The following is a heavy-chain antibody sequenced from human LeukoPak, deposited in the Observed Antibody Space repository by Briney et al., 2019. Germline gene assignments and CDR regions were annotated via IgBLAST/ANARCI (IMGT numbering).Heavy chain of an antibody. D-gene: IGHD4-23*01. V-gene: IGHV4-59*01. CDR3: AREDTGGLDH. J-gene: IGHJ4*02. CDR1: GGSISSYY. Sequence: SETLSLTCTVSGGSISSYYWSWIRQPPGKGLEWIGYIYYSGSTYYNPSLESRVTISVDTSKNQFSLKLSSVTAADTAVYYCAREDTGGLDHWGQGILVTVSP. CDR2: IYYSGST.